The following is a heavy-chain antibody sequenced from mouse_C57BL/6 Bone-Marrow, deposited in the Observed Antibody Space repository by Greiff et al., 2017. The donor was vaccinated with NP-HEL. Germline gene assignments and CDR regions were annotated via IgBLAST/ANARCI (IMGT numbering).Heavy chain of an antibody. D-gene: IGHD1-1*01. CDR3: ARRGYYYGSSYGDFDY. Sequence: EVKLVESGGDLVKPGGSLKLSCAASGFTFSSYGMSWVRQTPDKRLEWVATISSGGSYTYYPDSVKGRFTISRDNAKNTLYLQMSSLKSEDTAMYYCARRGYYYGSSYGDFDYWGQGTTLTVSS. V-gene: IGHV5-6*02. J-gene: IGHJ2*01. CDR2: ISSGGSYT. CDR1: GFTFSSYG.